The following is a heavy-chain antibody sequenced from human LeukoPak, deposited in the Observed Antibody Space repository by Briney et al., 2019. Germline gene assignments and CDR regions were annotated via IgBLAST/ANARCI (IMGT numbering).Heavy chain of an antibody. J-gene: IGHJ5*02. Sequence: SETLSLTCTVSGGSISSYYWSWIRQPPGKGLEWIGHISYSGSTNYNPSLKSRVTISVDTSKSQFSLRLSSVTAADTAVYYCAGLYSSGWKGGFDPWGQGTLVTVSS. CDR1: GGSISSYY. V-gene: IGHV4-59*08. D-gene: IGHD6-19*01. CDR2: ISYSGST. CDR3: AGLYSSGWKGGFDP.